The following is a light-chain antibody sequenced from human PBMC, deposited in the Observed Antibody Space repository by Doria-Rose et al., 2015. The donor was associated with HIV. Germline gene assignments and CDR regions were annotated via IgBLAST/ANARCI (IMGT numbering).Light chain of an antibody. CDR1: QSININF. J-gene: IGKJ5*01. CDR2: GTS. V-gene: IGKV3-20*01. CDR3: QHFGSSVLT. Sequence: TQSPGTLSLSPGERATLTCRADQSININFLAWYQQKPGQAHRLLIYGTSTRATGIPDRFSVSGSGADFTLTISRLEPEDFAVYYCQHFGSSVLTFGQGTRLDI.